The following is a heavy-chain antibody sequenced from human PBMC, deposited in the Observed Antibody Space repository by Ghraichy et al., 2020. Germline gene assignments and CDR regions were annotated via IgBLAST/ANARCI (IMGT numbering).Heavy chain of an antibody. D-gene: IGHD3-22*01. J-gene: IGHJ4*02. CDR1: GGSISSSSYY. V-gene: IGHV4-39*07. CDR2: IYYSGST. Sequence: LNISCTVSGGSISSSSYYWGWIRQPPGKGLEWIGSIYYSGSTYYNPSLKSRVTISVDTSKNQFSLKLSSVTAADTAVYYCATTEEVSTYYYDSSGHRTFDYWGQGTLVTVSS. CDR3: ATTEEVSTYYYDSSGHRTFDY.